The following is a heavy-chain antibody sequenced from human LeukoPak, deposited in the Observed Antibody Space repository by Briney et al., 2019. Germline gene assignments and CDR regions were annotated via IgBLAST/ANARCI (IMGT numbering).Heavy chain of an antibody. CDR1: GFTFSSYA. Sequence: PGGSLRLSCAASGFTFSSYAMSWVRQAPGKGLEWVSAISGSGGSTYYADSVKGRFTISRDNSKNTLYLQMNSLRAEDTAVYYCAKVEIYYYDSSGFFDYWGQGTLVTVSS. CDR3: AKVEIYYYDSSGFFDY. V-gene: IGHV3-23*01. D-gene: IGHD3-22*01. CDR2: ISGSGGST. J-gene: IGHJ4*02.